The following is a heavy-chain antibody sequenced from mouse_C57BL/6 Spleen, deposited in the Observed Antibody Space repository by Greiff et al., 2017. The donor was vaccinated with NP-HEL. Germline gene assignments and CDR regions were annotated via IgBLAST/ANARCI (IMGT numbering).Heavy chain of an antibody. CDR3: AIYYGSGGFAY. Sequence: VQLQQSGPELVKPGASVKISCKASGYAFSSSWMNWVKQRPGKGLEWIGRIYPGDGDTNYNGKFKGKATLTADKSSSTAYMQLSSLTSEDSAVYFCAIYYGSGGFAYWGQGTLVTVSA. D-gene: IGHD1-1*01. J-gene: IGHJ3*01. CDR2: IYPGDGDT. CDR1: GYAFSSSW. V-gene: IGHV1-82*01.